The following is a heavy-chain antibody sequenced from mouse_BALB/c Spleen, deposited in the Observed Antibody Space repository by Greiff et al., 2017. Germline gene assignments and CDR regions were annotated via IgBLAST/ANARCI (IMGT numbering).Heavy chain of an antibody. CDR3: ARKGITDYYAMDY. J-gene: IGHJ4*01. D-gene: IGHD2-4*01. CDR1: GFSLTSYG. V-gene: IGHV2-2*02. CDR2: IWSGGST. Sequence: QVQLKESGPGLVQPSQSLSITCTVSGFSLTSYGVHWVRQSPGKGLEWLGVIWSGGSTDYNAAFISRLSISKDNSKSQVFFKMNSLQANDTAIYYCARKGITDYYAMDYWGQGTSVTVSS.